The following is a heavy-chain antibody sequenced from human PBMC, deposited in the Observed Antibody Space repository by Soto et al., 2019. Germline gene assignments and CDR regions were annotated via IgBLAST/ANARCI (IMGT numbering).Heavy chain of an antibody. Sequence: SETLSLTCTVSGGSISSSSYYWGWIRQPPGKGLEWIGSIYYSGSTYYNPSLKSRVTISVDTSKNQFSLKLSSVTAADTAVYYCASGFSVTIFGVVIGNYYYYMDVWGKGTTVTVSS. J-gene: IGHJ6*03. CDR3: ASGFSVTIFGVVIGNYYYYMDV. CDR1: GGSISSSSYY. CDR2: IYYSGST. V-gene: IGHV4-39*01. D-gene: IGHD3-3*01.